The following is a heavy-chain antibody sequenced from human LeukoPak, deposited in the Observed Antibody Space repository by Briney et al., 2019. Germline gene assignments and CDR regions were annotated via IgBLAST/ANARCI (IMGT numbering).Heavy chain of an antibody. J-gene: IGHJ3*02. Sequence: SETLSLTCAVSGGSISSGRYYWSWIRQPAGRGLEWIGRMYTSGSADYNPSLKSRVTISLDTSKNLFSLRLSSVTAADTAVYYCARDRTPETRDAFYIWGQGTMVTVSS. CDR2: MYTSGSA. CDR1: GGSISSGRYY. CDR3: ARDRTPETRDAFYI. V-gene: IGHV4-61*02. D-gene: IGHD1-14*01.